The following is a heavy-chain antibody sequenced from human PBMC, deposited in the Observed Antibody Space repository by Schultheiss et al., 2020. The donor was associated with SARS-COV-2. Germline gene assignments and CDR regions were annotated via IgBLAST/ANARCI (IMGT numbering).Heavy chain of an antibody. Sequence: SETLSLTCAVYGGSFSGYYWSWIRQPPGKGLEWIGYIYYSGSTNYNPSLKSRVTISVDTSKNQFSLKLSSVTAADTAVYYCARDRPPAWGYWGQGTLVTVSS. V-gene: IGHV4-59*12. CDR1: GGSFSGYY. CDR3: ARDRPPAWGY. CDR2: IYYSGST. D-gene: IGHD1-26*01. J-gene: IGHJ4*02.